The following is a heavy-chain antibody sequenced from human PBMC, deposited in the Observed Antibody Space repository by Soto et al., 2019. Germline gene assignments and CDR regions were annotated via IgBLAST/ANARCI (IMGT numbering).Heavy chain of an antibody. D-gene: IGHD2-21*01. CDR2: IYSNGGTK. Sequence: EVHLVESGGGLGQPGASLRLSCVASGFTFSDYSMNWVRQAPGKGLEWVSFIYSNGGTKYYADSVKGRFTISSDNVKNSLALQMDSLRAEATAIYSCARDLGLPGYWGQGTLVTVSS. V-gene: IGHV3-48*01. J-gene: IGHJ4*02. CDR1: GFTFSDYS. CDR3: ARDLGLPGY.